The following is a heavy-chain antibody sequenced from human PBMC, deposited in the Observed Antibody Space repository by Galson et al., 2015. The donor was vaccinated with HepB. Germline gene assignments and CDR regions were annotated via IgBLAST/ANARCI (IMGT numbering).Heavy chain of an antibody. V-gene: IGHV3-23*01. Sequence: SLRLSCAATGFTFSSLGMTWVRQAPGKGLECVAAIGVNARRTYYADSVKGRFTISRDNSRNMLYLQMNNLRAEDTAVYYCAKGTTDVDYWGQGTLVTVSS. D-gene: IGHD1-1*01. CDR1: GFTFSSLG. J-gene: IGHJ4*02. CDR3: AKGTTDVDY. CDR2: IGVNARRT.